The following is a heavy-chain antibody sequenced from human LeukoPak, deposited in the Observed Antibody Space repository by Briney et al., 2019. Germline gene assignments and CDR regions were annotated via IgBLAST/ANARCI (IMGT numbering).Heavy chain of an antibody. Sequence: SETLSLTCTVSSGSISGYYWSWIRQPPGKGLEWVGYISYSGSTNYNPSLKSRVTISVDTSKNQFPLKLSSVTAADTAIYYCARDGRAGSLFAYWGQGTLVTVSS. V-gene: IGHV4-59*01. J-gene: IGHJ4*02. CDR2: ISYSGST. CDR1: SGSISGYY. D-gene: IGHD6-19*01. CDR3: ARDGRAGSLFAY.